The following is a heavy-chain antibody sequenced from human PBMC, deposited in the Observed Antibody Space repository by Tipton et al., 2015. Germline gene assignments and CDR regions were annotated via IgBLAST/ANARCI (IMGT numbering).Heavy chain of an antibody. CDR2: ISSSGSTM. CDR1: GFTFSDYY. Sequence: SLRLSCAASGFTFSDYYMSWIRQAPGKGLEWVSYISSSGSTMYYADSVKGLFTISRDNAKNSLFLQLNNLRAEDTAVYYCARSGGYGWDFWGQGTLVTVSS. V-gene: IGHV3-11*04. J-gene: IGHJ4*02. CDR3: ARSGGYGWDF. D-gene: IGHD5-12*01.